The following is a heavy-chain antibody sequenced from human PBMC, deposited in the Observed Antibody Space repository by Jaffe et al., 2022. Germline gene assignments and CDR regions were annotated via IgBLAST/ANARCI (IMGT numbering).Heavy chain of an antibody. CDR3: ARDSAYGDTAAAFDI. Sequence: QVQLVQSGAEVKKPGASVKVSCKASGYTFTSYAMHWVRQAPGQRLEWMGWINAGNGNTKYSQKFQGRVTITRDTSASTAYMELSSLRSEDTAVYYCARDSAYGDTAAAFDIWGQGTMVTVSS. J-gene: IGHJ3*02. V-gene: IGHV1-3*01. D-gene: IGHD4-17*01. CDR2: INAGNGNT. CDR1: GYTFTSYA.